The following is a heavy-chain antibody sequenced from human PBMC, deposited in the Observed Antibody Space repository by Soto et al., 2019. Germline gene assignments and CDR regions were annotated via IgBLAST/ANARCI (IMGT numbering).Heavy chain of an antibody. D-gene: IGHD6-19*01. J-gene: IGHJ4*02. Sequence: SETLSLTCTVSGGSINTYYWSWIRQPPGKGLEWIGYVDYSGNSDSSPSLKSRVTISIDTSKKQVSLKLNSVTAADTAVYYCTRNWFSVAGRFNFDYWGQGIPVTVSS. CDR1: GGSINTYY. CDR3: TRNWFSVAGRFNFDY. V-gene: IGHV4-59*01. CDR2: VDYSGNS.